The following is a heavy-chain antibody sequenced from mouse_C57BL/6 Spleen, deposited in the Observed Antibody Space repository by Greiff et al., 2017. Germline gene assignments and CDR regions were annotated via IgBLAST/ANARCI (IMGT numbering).Heavy chain of an antibody. D-gene: IGHD1-1*01. CDR1: GFNIKDYY. J-gene: IGHJ1*03. Sequence: VQLKQSGAELVKPGASVKLSCTASGFNIKDYYMHWVKQRTEQGLEWIGRIDTEDGDTKYAPKFQGKSTITADTSSNTAYLHLSSLTSEDTAVYYCARAYYYGYWYFDVWGTGTTVTVSS. CDR3: ARAYYYGYWYFDV. CDR2: IDTEDGDT. V-gene: IGHV14-2*01.